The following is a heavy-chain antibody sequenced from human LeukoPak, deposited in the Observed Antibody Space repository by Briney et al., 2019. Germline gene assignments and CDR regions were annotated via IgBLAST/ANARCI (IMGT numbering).Heavy chain of an antibody. J-gene: IGHJ3*02. Sequence: ASVKVSCKASGYTFSIYGITWVRQAPGQGLEWMGILDPSGGSTSCAQKFQGRVTMTRDTSTSTVYMDLSSLTSEDTGVYYCAREGVAITASGRGAFDIWGQGAMVTVSS. V-gene: IGHV1-46*01. CDR3: AREGVAITASGRGAFDI. CDR1: GYTFSIYG. CDR2: LDPSGGST. D-gene: IGHD5-12*01.